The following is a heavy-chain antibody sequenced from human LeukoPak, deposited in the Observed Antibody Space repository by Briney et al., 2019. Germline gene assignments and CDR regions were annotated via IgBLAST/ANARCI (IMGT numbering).Heavy chain of an antibody. V-gene: IGHV3-7*01. CDR3: AKEGTVLRYFDWPYYYYYYMDV. J-gene: IGHJ6*03. D-gene: IGHD3-9*01. CDR2: IKQDGSEK. CDR1: GFTFSSYW. Sequence: PGGSLRLSCAASGFTFSSYWMSWVRQTPGKGLEWVANIKQDGSEKYYVDSVKGRFTISRDNSKNTLYLQMNSLRAEDTAVYYCAKEGTVLRYFDWPYYYYYYMDVWGKGTTVTVSS.